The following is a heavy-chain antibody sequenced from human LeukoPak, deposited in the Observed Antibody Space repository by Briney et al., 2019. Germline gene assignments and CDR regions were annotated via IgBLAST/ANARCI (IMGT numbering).Heavy chain of an antibody. V-gene: IGHV1-69*05. CDR1: GGTFSTYG. J-gene: IGHJ5*02. CDR3: ASGYGSGSYPPRNNWFDP. D-gene: IGHD3-10*01. CDR2: IIPMFGTA. Sequence: VASVKVSCKASGGTFSTYGISWVRQAPGQGLEWMGRIIPMFGTANYAQKFQGRVTITTDASTSTAYMELSSLGSEDTAVYYCASGYGSGSYPPRNNWFDPWGQGTLVTVSS.